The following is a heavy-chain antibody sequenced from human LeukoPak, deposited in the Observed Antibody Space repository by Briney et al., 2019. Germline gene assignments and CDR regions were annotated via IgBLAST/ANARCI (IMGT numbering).Heavy chain of an antibody. Sequence: PSQTLSLTCTVSGGSISSGSYYWSWIRQAAGKGLEWLGRIYTSGSTNYNPSLKSRVTLSVDTSKNQFSLKLSSVTAADTAVYYCARARFGVVIGPFDSWGQGTLVTVSS. CDR2: IYTSGST. CDR3: ARARFGVVIGPFDS. J-gene: IGHJ4*02. D-gene: IGHD3-3*01. CDR1: GGSISSGSYY. V-gene: IGHV4-61*02.